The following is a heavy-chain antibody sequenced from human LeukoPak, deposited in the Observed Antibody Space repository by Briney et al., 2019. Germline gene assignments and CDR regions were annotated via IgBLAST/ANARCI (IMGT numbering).Heavy chain of an antibody. CDR1: GFTFTSSA. J-gene: IGHJ6*02. D-gene: IGHD3-3*01. CDR3: ASARRITIFGVVKYYYYGMDV. Sequence: SVKVSCKASGFTFTSSAVQWVRQARGQRLEWIGWIVVGSGNTNYAQKFQERVTITRDMSTSTAYMELSSLRSEDTAVYYCASARRITIFGVVKYYYYGMDVWGQGTTVTVSS. V-gene: IGHV1-58*01. CDR2: IVVGSGNT.